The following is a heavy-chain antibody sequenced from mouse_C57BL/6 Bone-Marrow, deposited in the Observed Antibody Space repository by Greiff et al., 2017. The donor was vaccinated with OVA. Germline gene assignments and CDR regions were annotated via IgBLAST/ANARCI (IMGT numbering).Heavy chain of an antibody. J-gene: IGHJ4*01. CDR2: ISDGGSYT. D-gene: IGHD2-2*01. V-gene: IGHV5-4*01. CDR3: ARDPLWFYAMDY. CDR1: GFTFSSYA. Sequence: EVKLMESGGGLVKPGGSLKLSCAASGFTFSSYAMSWVRQTPEKRLEWVATISDGGSYTYYPDNVKGRFPISRDNAKNNLYLQMSHLKSEDTAMYYCARDPLWFYAMDYWGQGTSVTVSS.